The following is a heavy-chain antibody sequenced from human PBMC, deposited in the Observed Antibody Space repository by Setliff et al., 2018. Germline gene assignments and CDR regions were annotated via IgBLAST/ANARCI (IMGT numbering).Heavy chain of an antibody. D-gene: IGHD5-18*01. Sequence: GGSLRLSCAASGFTFSSYGMHWVRQAPGKGLEWVAFIRYDGSNKYYADSVKGRFTISRDNSKNTLYLQMNSLRAEDTAVYYCARGEGGYSYGLPFDYWGQGTLVTVSS. CDR1: GFTFSSYG. J-gene: IGHJ4*02. V-gene: IGHV3-30*02. CDR2: IRYDGSNK. CDR3: ARGEGGYSYGLPFDY.